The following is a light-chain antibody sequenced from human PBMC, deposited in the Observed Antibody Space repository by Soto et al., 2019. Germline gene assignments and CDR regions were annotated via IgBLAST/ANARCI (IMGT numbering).Light chain of an antibody. CDR2: DAS. V-gene: IGKV3-20*01. CDR1: QSVSSY. J-gene: IGKJ1*01. CDR3: QQYGSSPVT. Sequence: EIRMTQSAATLSVSTGERATLSCRASQSVSSYLAWYQQKPGQAPRLLIYDASNRATGIPDRFSGSGSGTDFTLTISRLEPEDFAVYYCQQYGSSPVTFGQGTKV.